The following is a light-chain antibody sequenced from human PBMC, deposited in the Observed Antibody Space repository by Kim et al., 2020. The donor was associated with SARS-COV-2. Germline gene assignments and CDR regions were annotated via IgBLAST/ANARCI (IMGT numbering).Light chain of an antibody. CDR3: QAWDGSACV. J-gene: IGLJ3*02. V-gene: IGLV3-1*01. Sequence: SYELTQPPSVSVSPGQTASISCSGDKLGDKYACWYQQKTPGQAPVLVIYEDIKRPSGIPERFSGSNSGNTATLTISGTQAIDEADYYCQAWDGSACVFGG. CDR1: KLGDKY. CDR2: EDI.